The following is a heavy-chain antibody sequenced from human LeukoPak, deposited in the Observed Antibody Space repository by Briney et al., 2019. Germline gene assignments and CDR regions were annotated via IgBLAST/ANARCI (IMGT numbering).Heavy chain of an antibody. D-gene: IGHD3-22*01. CDR3: ARGYDYYDSSGPLPAY. Sequence: ASVKVSCKASGYTFTSYGISWVRQAPGQGLEWMGWISAYNGNTSYAQKLQGRVTMTTDTSTSTAYMELRSLRSDDTAVYYCARGYDYYDSSGPLPAYWGQGTLVTVSS. CDR2: ISAYNGNT. V-gene: IGHV1-18*01. J-gene: IGHJ4*02. CDR1: GYTFTSYG.